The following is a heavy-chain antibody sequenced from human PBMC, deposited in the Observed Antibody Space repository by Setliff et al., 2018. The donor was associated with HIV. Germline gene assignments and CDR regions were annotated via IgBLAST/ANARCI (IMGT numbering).Heavy chain of an antibody. V-gene: IGHV4-39*01. J-gene: IGHJ6*03. Sequence: PSETLSLTCTVSGGSISSSSYYWGWIRQPPGKGLEWIGSINLRGSTYYNPSLKSRVTISVDTSKNQFSLKVNSVTAADTAVYYCARGARLLAGYSDRWDYYYMGVWGKGTTVTVSS. D-gene: IGHD6-13*01. CDR1: GGSISSSSYY. CDR2: INLRGST. CDR3: ARGARLLAGYSDRWDYYYMGV.